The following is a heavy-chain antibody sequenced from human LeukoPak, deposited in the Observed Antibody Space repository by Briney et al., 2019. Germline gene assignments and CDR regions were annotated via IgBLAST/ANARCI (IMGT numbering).Heavy chain of an antibody. D-gene: IGHD3-16*01. V-gene: IGHV3-7*03. CDR1: GFTFSSYW. CDR2: INHNGNVN. J-gene: IGHJ6*02. CDR3: ASGGGLDV. Sequence: GGSLRLSCAASGFTFSSYWMNWARQAPGKGLEWVASINHNGNVNYYVDSVKGRFTISRDNAKNSLYLQMSNLRAEDTAVYFCASGGGLDVWGQGATVTVSS.